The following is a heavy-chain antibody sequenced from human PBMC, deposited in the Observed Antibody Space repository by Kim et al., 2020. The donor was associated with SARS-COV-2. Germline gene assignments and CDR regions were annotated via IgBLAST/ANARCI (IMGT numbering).Heavy chain of an antibody. CDR2: INPNSVGT. J-gene: IGHJ4*02. CDR1: GYTFTGYY. Sequence: ASVKVSCKASGYTFTGYYMHWVRQAPVQGLEWMGWINPNSVGTNYAQKFQGRVTMTRDTSISTAYMELSRLRSDDTAVYYCARELITRVRGVRDSLGYWGQGTLVTVSS. CDR3: ARELITRVRGVRDSLGY. D-gene: IGHD3-10*01. V-gene: IGHV1-2*02.